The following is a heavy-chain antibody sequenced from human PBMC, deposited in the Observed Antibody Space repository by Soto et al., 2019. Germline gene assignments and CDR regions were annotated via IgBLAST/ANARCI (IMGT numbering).Heavy chain of an antibody. CDR1: SGSISSGAYS. D-gene: IGHD2-21*01. CDR3: ARGGSRDQHYYYGLDV. CDR2: IYASGVT. Sequence: QVQLQESGSGLVKPSQTLSLTCSVSSGSISSGAYSWTWIRQPPGKGLEWIGHIYASGVTYYNRSLESRVTISPDKSRNQFSLRLTSVTAADTAVYYCARGGSRDQHYYYGLDVWGQGTTVTVSS. J-gene: IGHJ6*02. V-gene: IGHV4-30-2*01.